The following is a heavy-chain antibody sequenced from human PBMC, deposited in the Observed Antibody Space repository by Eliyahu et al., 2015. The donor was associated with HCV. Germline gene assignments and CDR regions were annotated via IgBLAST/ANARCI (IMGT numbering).Heavy chain of an antibody. D-gene: IGHD2-2*02. CDR2: IYYSGST. Sequence: QVQLQESXPGLXKPSQTLSLTCTXPGGSIXXGGYYWXWIRQHPGKGLEWIGYIYYSGSTYYNPSLKSRVTISVDTSKNQFSLKLSSVTAADTAVYYCAREGVPAAISGYFDLWGRGTLVTVSS. CDR3: AREGVPAAISGYFDL. V-gene: IGHV4-31*03. CDR1: GGSIXXGGYY. J-gene: IGHJ2*01.